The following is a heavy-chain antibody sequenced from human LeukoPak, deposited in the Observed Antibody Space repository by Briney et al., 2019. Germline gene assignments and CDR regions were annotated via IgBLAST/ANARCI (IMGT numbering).Heavy chain of an antibody. CDR3: ARHYPGYSYGNFDY. Sequence: PSETLSLTCTVSGGSISSYYWSWIRQPPGKGLEWLGYIYYSGSTKYNPSLKSRVSISVDTSKSQFSLKLSSVTAADTAVYYCARHYPGYSYGNFDYWGQGTLVTVSS. CDR2: IYYSGST. J-gene: IGHJ4*02. D-gene: IGHD5-18*01. V-gene: IGHV4-59*08. CDR1: GGSISSYY.